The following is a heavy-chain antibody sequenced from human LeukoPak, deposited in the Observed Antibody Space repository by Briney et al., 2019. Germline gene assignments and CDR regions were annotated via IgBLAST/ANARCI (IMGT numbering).Heavy chain of an antibody. J-gene: IGHJ4*02. CDR1: GFTFSSYA. D-gene: IGHD1-26*01. CDR2: ISGSGGST. V-gene: IGHV3-23*01. Sequence: GGSLRLSCAASGFTFSSYAMSWVRQAPGKGLEWVSAISGSGGSTYYADSVKGRFTISRDNSKNTLYLQMNSLRAEDTAVYYCAKSGSPSGSYPTEDYWGQGTLVTVSS. CDR3: AKSGSPSGSYPTEDY.